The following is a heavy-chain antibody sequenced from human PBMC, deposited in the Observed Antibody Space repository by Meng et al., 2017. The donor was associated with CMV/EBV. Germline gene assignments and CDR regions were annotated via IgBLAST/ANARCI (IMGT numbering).Heavy chain of an antibody. CDR1: GYTFTSYD. D-gene: IGHD3-3*01. CDR3: ARAQALSLRFPYY. J-gene: IGHJ4*02. V-gene: IGHV1-8*01. Sequence: ASVKVSCKASGYTFTSYDINWVRRATGQGLEWMGWMNPNSGNTGYAQKFQGRVTMTRNTSISTAYMELSSLRSEDTAVYYCARAQALSLRFPYYWGQGTLVTVSS. CDR2: MNPNSGNT.